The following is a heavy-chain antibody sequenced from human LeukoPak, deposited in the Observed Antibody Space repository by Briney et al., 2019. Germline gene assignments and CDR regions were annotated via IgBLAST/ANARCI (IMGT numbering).Heavy chain of an antibody. CDR2: IVVGSGNT. J-gene: IGHJ5*02. V-gene: IGHV1-58*01. CDR3: AADPRTYYDSSGS. Sequence: EASVKVSCKASGFTFTSSAVQWVRQARGQRLEWIGWIVVGSGNTNYAQKFQERVTITRDMSTSTAYMELSSLRSEDTAVYYCAADPRTYYDSSGSWGQGTLVTVSS. D-gene: IGHD3-22*01. CDR1: GFTFTSSA.